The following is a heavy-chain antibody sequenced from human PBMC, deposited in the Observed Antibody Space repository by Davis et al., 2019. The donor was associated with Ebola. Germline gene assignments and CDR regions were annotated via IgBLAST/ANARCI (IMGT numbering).Heavy chain of an antibody. D-gene: IGHD2-21*01. CDR2: ISYAGENK. J-gene: IGHJ3*01. Sequence: PGGSLRLSCVASGFNFRKYAMHWVRQAPGKGLEWVAVISYAGENKYYGDSVKGRFTISRDDAKDTLFLQMTSLGVEDTAVYYCTREIVATMTGSFDLWGQGTVVTVSS. CDR1: GFNFRKYA. CDR3: TREIVATMTGSFDL. V-gene: IGHV3-30*04.